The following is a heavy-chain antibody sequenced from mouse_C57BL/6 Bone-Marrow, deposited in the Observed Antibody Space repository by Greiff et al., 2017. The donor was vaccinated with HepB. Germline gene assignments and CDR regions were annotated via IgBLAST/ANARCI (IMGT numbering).Heavy chain of an antibody. V-gene: IGHV1-81*01. D-gene: IGHD2-3*01. Sequence: VKLMESGAELARPGASVKLSCKASGYTFTSYGISWVKQRTGQGLEWIGEIYPRSGNTYYNEKFKGKATLTADKSSSTAYMELRSLTSYDSAVYFCANGYYAYFDVWGTGTTVTVSS. CDR3: ANGYYAYFDV. CDR1: GYTFTSYG. J-gene: IGHJ1*03. CDR2: IYPRSGNT.